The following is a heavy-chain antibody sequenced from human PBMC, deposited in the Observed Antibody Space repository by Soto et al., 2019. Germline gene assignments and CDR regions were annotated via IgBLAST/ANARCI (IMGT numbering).Heavy chain of an antibody. CDR1: GYTFTGYY. D-gene: IGHD3-10*01. J-gene: IGHJ6*03. Sequence: ASVKVSCKASGYTFTGYYMHWVRQAPGQGLEWMGWINPNSGGTNYAQKFQGWVTMTRDTSISTAYMELSRLRSEDTAVYYCAAAIIDYDHLYYYYMDVWGKGTTVTVSS. CDR3: AAAIIDYDHLYYYYMDV. CDR2: INPNSGGT. V-gene: IGHV1-2*04.